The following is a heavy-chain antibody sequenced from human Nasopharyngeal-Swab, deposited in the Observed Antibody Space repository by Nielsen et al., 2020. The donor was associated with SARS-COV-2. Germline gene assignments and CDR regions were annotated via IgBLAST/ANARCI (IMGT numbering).Heavy chain of an antibody. J-gene: IGHJ5*01. CDR2: ISAYNGNT. CDR3: ARETGYYYDSSGYYAPAFRDS. CDR1: GYTFTSYG. D-gene: IGHD3-22*01. Sequence: ASVKVSCKASGYTFTSYGISWVRQAPGQGLEWMGWISAYNGNTNYAQKFQDRVTLTRDTFTSAAYMELRSLRSDDTAVYYCARETGYYYDSSGYYAPAFRDSWGQGTLVTVSS. V-gene: IGHV1-18*01.